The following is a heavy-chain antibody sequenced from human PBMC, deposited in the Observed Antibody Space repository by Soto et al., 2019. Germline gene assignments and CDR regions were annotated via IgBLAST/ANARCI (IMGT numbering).Heavy chain of an antibody. CDR1: GGTISSWY. Sequence: ASETLSLTCTVSGGTISSWYWSWIRQPPGKGLEWIGYIYYSGSTNCNPSLKSRVTISVDTSKNQFSLKLSSVTAADTAVYYCARLNKPGWFDPWGQGTLVTVSS. CDR3: ARLNKPGWFDP. CDR2: IYYSGST. V-gene: IGHV4-59*08. J-gene: IGHJ5*02.